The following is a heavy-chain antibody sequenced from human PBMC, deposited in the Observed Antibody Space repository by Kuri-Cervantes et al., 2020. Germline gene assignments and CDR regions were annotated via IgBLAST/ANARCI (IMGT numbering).Heavy chain of an antibody. V-gene: IGHV3-11*04. D-gene: IGHD4-11*01. CDR2: ISSSGSTM. CDR1: GFTFSDYY. CDR3: ARGMTTEDYYYYGMDV. J-gene: IGHJ6*02. Sequence: LSLTCAASGFTFSDYYMSWIRQAPGKGLEWVSYISSSGSTMYYADSVKGRFTISRDNAKNSLYLQMNSLRAEDTAVYYCARGMTTEDYYYYGMDVWGQGTTVTVSS.